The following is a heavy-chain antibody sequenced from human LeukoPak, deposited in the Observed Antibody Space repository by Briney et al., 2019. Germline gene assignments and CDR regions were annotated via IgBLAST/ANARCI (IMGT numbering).Heavy chain of an antibody. J-gene: IGHJ5*02. Sequence: GASAKVSCKASGYTFTGYYIHWVRQAPGQGLEWMGWINPNSGGPNYAQKFQGRVTMTRDTSISTAYMEMSRLRSDDTAVYYCARDVSAGGTNWFDPWGQGTLVTVSS. CDR3: ARDVSAGGTNWFDP. CDR1: GYTFTGYY. CDR2: INPNSGGP. D-gene: IGHD3-16*01. V-gene: IGHV1-2*02.